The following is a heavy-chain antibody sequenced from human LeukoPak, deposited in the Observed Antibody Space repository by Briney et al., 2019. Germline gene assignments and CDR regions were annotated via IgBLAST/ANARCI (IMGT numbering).Heavy chain of an antibody. Sequence: GGSLRLSCAASGFTFSSYGMHWVRQAPGKGLEWVAVIWYDGSNKYYADSVKGRFTISRDNSKNTLYLQMNSLRAEDTAVYYCAKDYCDYHINDAFDIWGQGTMLTVSS. V-gene: IGHV3-33*06. J-gene: IGHJ3*02. D-gene: IGHD4-17*01. CDR1: GFTFSSYG. CDR2: IWYDGSNK. CDR3: AKDYCDYHINDAFDI.